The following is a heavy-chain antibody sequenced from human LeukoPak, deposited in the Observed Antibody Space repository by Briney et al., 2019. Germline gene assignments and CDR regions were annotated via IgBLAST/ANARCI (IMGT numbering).Heavy chain of an antibody. CDR3: ARYSSSSNYYFGMDV. D-gene: IGHD6-6*01. J-gene: IGHJ6*02. CDR2: IWYDGSNE. CDR1: GFTFSSYG. Sequence: GGSLRLSCAASGFTFSSYGMHWVRQAPGKGLEGVAVIWYDGSNEYYADSVMGRFTISRDNSKNTLYLQMSSLRAEDAAVYFCARYSSSSNYYFGMDVWGQGTTVTVSS. V-gene: IGHV3-33*01.